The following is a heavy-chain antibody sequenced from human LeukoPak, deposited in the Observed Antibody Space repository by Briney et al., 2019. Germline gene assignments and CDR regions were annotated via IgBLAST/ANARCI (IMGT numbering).Heavy chain of an antibody. CDR3: ARGGRDCDF. CDR2: ITGSGGNA. Sequence: GGSLRLPCAASGFIFSSYAMSWVRQAPGKGLEWVAVITGSGGNAYYADSAKGRFTISRDNSKNTLYLQMNSLRDEDTALYYCARGGRDCDFWGQGTLVTASS. J-gene: IGHJ4*02. D-gene: IGHD2-21*01. V-gene: IGHV3-23*01. CDR1: GFIFSSYA.